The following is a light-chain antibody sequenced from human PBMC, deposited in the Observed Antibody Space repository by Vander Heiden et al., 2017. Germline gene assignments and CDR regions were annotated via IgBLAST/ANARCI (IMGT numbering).Light chain of an antibody. V-gene: IGKV3-15*01. CDR2: GAS. J-gene: IGKJ4*01. Sequence: EIVMTQSPATLSVSPGERATLSCRASQSVSSNLAWYQQKPGQAPRLLIYGASTRAAGIAARFSGSGYGREFTLTISSRQSEDFAVYYCQQYNNWPPLTFGGGTKVEIK. CDR1: QSVSSN. CDR3: QQYNNWPPLT.